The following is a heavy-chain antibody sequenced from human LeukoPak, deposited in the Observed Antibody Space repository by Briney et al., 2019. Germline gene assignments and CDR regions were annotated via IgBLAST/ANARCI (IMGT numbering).Heavy chain of an antibody. CDR1: GGSFSGYY. J-gene: IGHJ4*02. CDR3: ARVFTSSWHLGIDY. V-gene: IGHV4-34*01. CDR2: INHSGST. Sequence: PSETLSLTCAVYGGSFSGYYWSWIRQPPGKGLEWIGEINHSGSTNYNPSLKSRVTISVDTSKDQFSLKLSSVTAADTAVYYCARVFTSSWHLGIDYWGQGTLVTVSS. D-gene: IGHD6-13*01.